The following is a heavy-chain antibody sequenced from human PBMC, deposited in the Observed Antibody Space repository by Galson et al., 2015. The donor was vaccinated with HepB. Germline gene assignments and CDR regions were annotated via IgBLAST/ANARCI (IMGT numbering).Heavy chain of an antibody. CDR1: GGSFSGYY. J-gene: IGHJ4*02. Sequence: SETLSLTCAVYGGSFSGYYWSWIRQPPGKGLEWIGEINPSGSTNYNPSYRSRVTMSADMSKKQFYLELTSVTAADTAVYYCARAVTKYYDILNGQDYWGQGTLVTVSS. CDR2: INPSGST. D-gene: IGHD3-9*01. V-gene: IGHV4-34*01. CDR3: ARAVTKYYDILNGQDY.